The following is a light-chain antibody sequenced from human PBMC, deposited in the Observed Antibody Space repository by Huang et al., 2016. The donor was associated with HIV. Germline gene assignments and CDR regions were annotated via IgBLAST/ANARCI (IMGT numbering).Light chain of an antibody. CDR2: DAI. CDR3: QQRSNWWT. Sequence: EIVLTQSPATLSLFPGERATLSCRASQSVGNYLAWYQQRPGQAPRLLIYDAINRATGIPARVSGGGSGTDFALTINGLEPEDFAVYYCQQRSNWWTFGQGTKVEVK. V-gene: IGKV3-11*01. J-gene: IGKJ1*01. CDR1: QSVGNY.